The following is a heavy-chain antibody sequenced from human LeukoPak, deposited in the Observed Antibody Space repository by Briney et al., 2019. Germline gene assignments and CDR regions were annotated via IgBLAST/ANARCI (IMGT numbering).Heavy chain of an antibody. CDR3: ARDEGSFDI. V-gene: IGHV1-18*01. CDR2: ISGYNGNT. CDR1: GYTFTSYG. J-gene: IGHJ3*02. Sequence: GASVKVSCKASGYTFTSYGISWVRQAPGQGLEWMGWISGYNGNTNYAQRLQGRVTLTTDTSTSTAYMGLRSLTSDDTAVYYCARDEGSFDIWGQGTLVTVSS.